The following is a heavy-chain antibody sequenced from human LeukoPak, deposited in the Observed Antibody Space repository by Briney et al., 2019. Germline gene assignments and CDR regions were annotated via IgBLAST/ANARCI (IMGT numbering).Heavy chain of an antibody. D-gene: IGHD6-6*01. V-gene: IGHV1-2*02. CDR2: INPISGDT. CDR1: GYTFTGFY. J-gene: IGHJ4*02. CDR3: ATGRASYTSSSALDY. Sequence: ASVKLSCKASGYTFTGFYLHWVRQAPGQGLGWMGWINPISGDTNYAQKFQGRVTMTRDTSITTAYMELSRLTSDDTAVYYCATGRASYTSSSALDYWGQGTLVTVSS.